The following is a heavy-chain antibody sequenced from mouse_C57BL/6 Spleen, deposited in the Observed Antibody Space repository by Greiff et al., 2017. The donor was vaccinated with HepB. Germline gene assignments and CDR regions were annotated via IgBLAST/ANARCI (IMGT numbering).Heavy chain of an antibody. D-gene: IGHD1-3*01. V-gene: IGHV3-6*01. CDR2: ISYDGSN. J-gene: IGHJ3*01. CDR3: AREDGSSPFAY. CDR1: GYSITSGYY. Sequence: EVKLMESGPGLVKPSQSLSLTCSVTGYSITSGYYWNWIRQFPGNKLEWMGYISYDGSNNYNPSLKNRISITRDTSKNQFFLKLNSVTTEDTATYYCAREDGSSPFAYWGQGTLVTVSA.